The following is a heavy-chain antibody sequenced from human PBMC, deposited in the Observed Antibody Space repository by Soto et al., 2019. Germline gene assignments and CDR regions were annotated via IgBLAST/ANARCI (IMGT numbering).Heavy chain of an antibody. CDR3: AILQELSAPFDN. Sequence: EVKLVESGGGLVQPGWSLRLSCATSGFTFDDYAMHWVRQAPGKGLEWVSGISWNSGTKGYADSVKGRFTISRDSAKNSLYLQMNSLRSEDTALYYCAILQELSAPFDNWGQGTLVTVSS. V-gene: IGHV3-9*01. D-gene: IGHD3-16*02. CDR1: GFTFDDYA. CDR2: ISWNSGTK. J-gene: IGHJ4*02.